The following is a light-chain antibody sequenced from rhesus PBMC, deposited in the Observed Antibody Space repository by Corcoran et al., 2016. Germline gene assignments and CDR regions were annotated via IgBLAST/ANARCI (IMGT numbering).Light chain of an antibody. V-gene: IGKV3-40*01. Sequence: EIVMTQSPATLSLSPGETATLSCRASESGGSYLAWYQQKPGQAPSPLVHSASFRATGIPDRFSVSGSRTDFTLPFSGLEPEDVGVYPFQRYSDLLTFGGGTKVEIK. J-gene: IGKJ4*01. CDR3: QRYSDLLT. CDR1: ESGGSY. CDR2: SAS.